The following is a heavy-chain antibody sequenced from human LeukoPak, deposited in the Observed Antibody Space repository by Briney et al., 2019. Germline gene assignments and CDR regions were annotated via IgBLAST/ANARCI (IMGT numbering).Heavy chain of an antibody. Sequence: PGGSLRLSCAASGFTFSSYGMHWVRQAPGKGLEWVAFIRYDGSNKYYADSVKGRFTISRDNSKNTLYLQMNSLRAEDTAVHYCAKDPGSAVAATNWFDPWGQGTLVTVSS. CDR3: AKDPGSAVAATNWFDP. V-gene: IGHV3-30*02. J-gene: IGHJ5*02. CDR1: GFTFSSYG. CDR2: IRYDGSNK. D-gene: IGHD2-15*01.